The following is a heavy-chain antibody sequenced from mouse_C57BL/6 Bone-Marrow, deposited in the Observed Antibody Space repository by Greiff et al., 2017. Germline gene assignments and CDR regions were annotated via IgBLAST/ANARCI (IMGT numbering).Heavy chain of an antibody. CDR1: GYTFTTYP. V-gene: IGHV1-47*01. CDR3: ARRDSSGPLAMDY. J-gene: IGHJ4*01. D-gene: IGHD3-2*02. CDR2: FHPYNDDT. Sequence: VQLQQPGAELVKPGASVKMSCKASGYTFTTYPIEWMKQNHGKSLEWIGNFHPYNDDTKYNEKFKGKATLTVEKSSSTVYLELSRLTSDDSSVYYCARRDSSGPLAMDYWGQGTSVTVSS.